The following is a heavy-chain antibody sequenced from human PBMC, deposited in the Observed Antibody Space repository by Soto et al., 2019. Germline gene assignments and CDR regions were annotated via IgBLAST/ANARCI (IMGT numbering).Heavy chain of an antibody. V-gene: IGHV4-61*08. Sequence: SETLSHTCTISGASLTSGGLHWNLIRQPPGKGLEWIGYITHIGSFNYNPSLASRMSISVDKSKNQFSLTLNSVTTADTAVYYCATSTTFAFDYYFAYRGQGFLVTVSS. CDR2: ITHIGSF. J-gene: IGHJ4*02. CDR3: ATSTTFAFDYYFAY. D-gene: IGHD1-1*01. CDR1: GASLTSGGLH.